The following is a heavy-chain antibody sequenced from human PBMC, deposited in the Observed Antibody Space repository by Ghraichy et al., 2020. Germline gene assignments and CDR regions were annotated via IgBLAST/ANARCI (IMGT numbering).Heavy chain of an antibody. J-gene: IGHJ2*01. CDR1: GGTFSSYA. CDR3: ARVVAAAGSRIDWYFDL. D-gene: IGHD6-13*01. Sequence: SVKVSCKASGGTFSSYAISWVRQAPGQGLEWMGGIIPIFGTANYAQKFQGRVTITADESTSTAYMELSSLRSEDTAVYYCARVVAAAGSRIDWYFDLWGRGTLVTVSS. V-gene: IGHV1-69*13. CDR2: IIPIFGTA.